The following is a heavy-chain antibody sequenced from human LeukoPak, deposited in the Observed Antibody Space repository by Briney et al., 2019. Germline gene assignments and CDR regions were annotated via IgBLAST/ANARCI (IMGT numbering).Heavy chain of an antibody. V-gene: IGHV1-46*01. CDR2: INPSGGST. CDR1: GYTFTIYY. CDR3: ARGNSSTRDNWFDP. Sequence: SVTVSYKPSGYTFTIYYMHWVRQAPGQGLDWMGIINPSGGSTSYAQKLQGRVTMTRDTSTSTVYMELSSVRSEDTAVYYCARGNSSTRDNWFDPWGQGTLVTVSS. D-gene: IGHD6-13*01. J-gene: IGHJ5*02.